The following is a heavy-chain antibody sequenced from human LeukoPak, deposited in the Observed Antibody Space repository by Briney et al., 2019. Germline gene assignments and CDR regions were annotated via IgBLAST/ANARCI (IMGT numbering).Heavy chain of an antibody. CDR2: INTGNGNT. CDR1: GYTFTTYA. CDR3: ASERIYCSGGRCYSDYFYYYGMDV. Sequence: ASVKVSCKASGYTFTTYAIHWVRQAPGQRLEWMGWINTGNGNTKYSQKFQARLTITRDTSATTAYMELSSLRSEDTAVYSCASERIYCSGGRCYSDYFYYYGMDVWGQGTTVTVSS. J-gene: IGHJ6*02. D-gene: IGHD2-15*01. V-gene: IGHV1-3*04.